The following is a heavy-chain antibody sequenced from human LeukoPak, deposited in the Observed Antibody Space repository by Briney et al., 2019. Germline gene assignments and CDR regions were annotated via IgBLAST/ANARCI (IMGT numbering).Heavy chain of an antibody. J-gene: IGHJ6*02. CDR3: ARENLAVAGQGRRDSYYGMDV. CDR1: GYTFTSYG. CDR2: ISAYNGNT. V-gene: IGHV1-18*01. D-gene: IGHD6-19*01. Sequence: ASVKVSCKASGYTFTSYGISWVRQAPGQGLEWMGWISAYNGNTNYAQKLQGRVTMTTDTSTSTAYMELRSLRSDDTAVYYCARENLAVAGQGRRDSYYGMDVWGQGTTVTVSS.